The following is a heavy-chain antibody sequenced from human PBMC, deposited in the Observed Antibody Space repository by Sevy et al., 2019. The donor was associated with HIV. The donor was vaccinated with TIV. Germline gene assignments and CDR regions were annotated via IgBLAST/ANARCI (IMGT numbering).Heavy chain of an antibody. J-gene: IGHJ4*02. CDR1: GFTFSSYV. CDR3: ARGGGYCGGDCYSIDY. CDR2: IWYDGTIK. D-gene: IGHD2-21*02. Sequence: GGSLRLSCAASGFTFSSYVMHWVRQAPGKGLEWVALIWYDGTIKYYEDSGKGRFTISRDNSKDTLFLQMNSLTPEDTAVYYCARGGGYCGGDCYSIDYWGQGALVTVSS. V-gene: IGHV3-33*08.